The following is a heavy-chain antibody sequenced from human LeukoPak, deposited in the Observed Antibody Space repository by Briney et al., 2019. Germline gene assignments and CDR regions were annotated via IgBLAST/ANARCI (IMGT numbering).Heavy chain of an antibody. V-gene: IGHV5-51*01. CDR3: ARRNYYDSSGLLDY. CDR1: GSIFSSYW. J-gene: IGHJ4*02. CDR2: IYPSASDT. D-gene: IGHD3-22*01. Sequence: GASLQICCEGAGSIFSSYWIGWGRPLRGKGVGWGGIIYPSASDTRYSPSFQGQVIISADKSSSTAYLQWSSLKASDTAMYYCARRNYYDSSGLLDYWGQGTLVTVSS.